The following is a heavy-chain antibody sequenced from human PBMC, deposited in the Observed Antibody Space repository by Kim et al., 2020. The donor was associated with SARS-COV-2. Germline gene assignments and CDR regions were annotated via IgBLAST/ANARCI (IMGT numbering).Heavy chain of an antibody. D-gene: IGHD4-4*01. CDR2: TTT. V-gene: IGHV3-74*03. J-gene: IGHJ3*02. Sequence: TTTTYGDSGKGRFTISRNNAKNTLYLQMNSLRAEETAMYYCARGSNGAFDIWGQGTMVTVSS. CDR3: ARGSNGAFDI.